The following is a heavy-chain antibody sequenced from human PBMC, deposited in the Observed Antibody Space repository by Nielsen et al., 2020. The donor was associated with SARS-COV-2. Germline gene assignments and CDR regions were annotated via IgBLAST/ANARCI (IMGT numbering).Heavy chain of an antibody. CDR1: GFTFSSYG. Sequence: GESLKISCATSGFTFSSYGMPWVRQGPGKGLEWVAVISYDGSNKYYADSVKGRFTISRDNSKNTLYLQMNSLRAEDTAVYYCAKGKYSSSSRGDYFDYWGQGTLVTVSS. D-gene: IGHD6-6*01. CDR3: AKGKYSSSSRGDYFDY. J-gene: IGHJ4*02. CDR2: ISYDGSNK. V-gene: IGHV3-30*18.